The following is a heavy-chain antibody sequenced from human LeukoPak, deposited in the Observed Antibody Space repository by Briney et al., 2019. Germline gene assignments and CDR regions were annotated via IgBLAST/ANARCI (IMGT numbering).Heavy chain of an antibody. V-gene: IGHV1-2*02. CDR1: GYTFNDYY. J-gene: IGHJ4*02. CDR3: ARDIVGATDY. CDR2: NNPNSGGT. D-gene: IGHD1-26*01. Sequence: GASVKVSFRASGYTFNDYYMHWVRQAPGQGLEWMGWNNPNSGGTNYAQKFQGRVTMSRATSISTAYMELSRLRSDNTAVYYCARDIVGATDYWGQGTLVTVSS.